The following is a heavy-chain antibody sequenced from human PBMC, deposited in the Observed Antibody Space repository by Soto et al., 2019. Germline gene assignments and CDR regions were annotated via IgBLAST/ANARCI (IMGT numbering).Heavy chain of an antibody. D-gene: IGHD3-16*01. CDR2: ISGSGGST. J-gene: IGHJ4*02. Sequence: EVQLLESGGGLVQPGGSLRLSCAASGFTFSSYAMSWVRQAPGKGLEWVSAISGSGGSTYYADSVKGRFTISRDNSKKARYIRMNSLRAEDTDVYYCAKDRTNCSFLGSDGENYFDSWGQGTLVTVSS. CDR1: GFTFSSYA. V-gene: IGHV3-23*01. CDR3: AKDRTNCSFLGSDGENYFDS.